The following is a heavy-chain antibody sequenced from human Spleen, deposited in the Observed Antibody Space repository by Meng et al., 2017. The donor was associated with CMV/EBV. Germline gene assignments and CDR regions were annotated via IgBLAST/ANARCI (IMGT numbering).Heavy chain of an antibody. CDR1: GDSIGSTTYY. CDR3: ARARFLEWLGNWFDP. CDR2: IYNSGTT. V-gene: IGHV4-39*07. Sequence: SGDSIGSTTYYGGWLRRPPGEGLEWIGTIYNSGTTYCNPSLKSRVMISIDTSKNQFSLKLTSVTAAETAIYYCARARFLEWLGNWFDPWGQGTLVTVSS. D-gene: IGHD3-3*01. J-gene: IGHJ5*02.